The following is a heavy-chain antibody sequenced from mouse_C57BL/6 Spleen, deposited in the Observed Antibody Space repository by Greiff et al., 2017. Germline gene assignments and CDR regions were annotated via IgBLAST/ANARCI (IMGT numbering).Heavy chain of an antibody. J-gene: IGHJ1*03. CDR1: GFSLTSYG. CDR3: ARHQTRGRYFDV. V-gene: IGHV2-6-1*01. Sequence: VKLMESGPGLVAPSQSLSITCTVSGFSLTSYGVHWVRQPPGKGLEWLVVIWSDGSTTYNSALKSRLSISKDNSKSQVFLKMNSLQTDDTAMYYCARHQTRGRYFDVWGTGTTVTVSS. D-gene: IGHD3-3*01. CDR2: IWSDGST.